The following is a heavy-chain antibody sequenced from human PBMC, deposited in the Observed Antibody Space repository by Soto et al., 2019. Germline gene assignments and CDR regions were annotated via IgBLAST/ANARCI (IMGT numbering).Heavy chain of an antibody. D-gene: IGHD3-16*02. CDR2: ISYDGSNK. Sequence: GGSLRLSCAASGFTFSSYAMHWVRQAPGKGLEWVAVISYDGSNKYYADSVKGRFTISRDNSKNTLYLQMNSLRAEDTAVYYCARDCEWDFYDYVWGSYRGNTYYYYYGMDVWGQGTTVTVS. CDR1: GFTFSSYA. J-gene: IGHJ6*02. CDR3: ARDCEWDFYDYVWGSYRGNTYYYYYGMDV. V-gene: IGHV3-30-3*01.